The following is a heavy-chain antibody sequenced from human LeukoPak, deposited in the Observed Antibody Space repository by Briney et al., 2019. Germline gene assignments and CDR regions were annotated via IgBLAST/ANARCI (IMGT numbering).Heavy chain of an antibody. D-gene: IGHD2-2*01. V-gene: IGHV3-48*01. CDR2: ITGRSNTV. CDR3: ASRYQGDNYGMVV. CDR1: GFTSSSYS. J-gene: IGHJ6*02. Sequence: LAGGSLRLSCAASGFTSSSYSMNWVRQAPGQGPEWIAYITGRSNTVYYAESVKGRFTISRDNGKNSLYLQMNNVTVEDTAVYYCASRYQGDNYGMVVWGQGTTVTVSS.